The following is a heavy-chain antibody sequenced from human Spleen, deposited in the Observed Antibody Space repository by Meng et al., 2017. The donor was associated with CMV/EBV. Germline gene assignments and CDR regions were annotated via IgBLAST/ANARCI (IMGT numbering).Heavy chain of an antibody. V-gene: IGHV3-30*02. Sequence: GGYLRLSCAASGFKFSNYGIHWVRQAPGKGLEWVALIRYDGSNEYYADSVKGRFTISRDNSKNTLYLQMNSLRAEDTAVYYCAKLHCTSRVDYWGQGTLVTVSS. CDR1: GFKFSNYG. CDR2: IRYDGSNE. D-gene: IGHD2-8*01. J-gene: IGHJ4*02. CDR3: AKLHCTSRVDY.